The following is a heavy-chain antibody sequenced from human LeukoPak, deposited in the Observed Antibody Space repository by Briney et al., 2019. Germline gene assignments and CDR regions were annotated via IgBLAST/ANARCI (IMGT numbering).Heavy chain of an antibody. V-gene: IGHV2-5*02. CDR3: VHNYGSGSWDYFDY. CDR2: IYWDDDK. J-gene: IGHJ4*02. CDR1: GFSLSTSGVG. D-gene: IGHD3-10*01. Sequence: ESGPTLVKPTQTLTLTCTFSGFSLSTSGVGVGWIRQPPGKALEWLALIYWDDDKRYSPSLKSRLTITKDTSKNQVVLTMTNMDPVDTATYYCVHNYGSGSWDYFDYWGQGTLVTVSS.